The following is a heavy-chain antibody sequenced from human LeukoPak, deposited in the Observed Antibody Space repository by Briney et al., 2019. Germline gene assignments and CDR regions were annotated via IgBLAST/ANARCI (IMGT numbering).Heavy chain of an antibody. D-gene: IGHD6-19*01. J-gene: IGHJ4*02. CDR3: ARRVSVAEYDY. CDR1: GFTFSDYY. Sequence: RGSLRLSCAASGFTFSDYYMSWIRQAPGKGLEWVSYISSSGSTIYYADSVKGRFTISRDNAKNSLYLQMNSLRAEDTAVYYCARRVSVAEYDYWGQGTLVTVSS. V-gene: IGHV3-11*01. CDR2: ISSSGSTI.